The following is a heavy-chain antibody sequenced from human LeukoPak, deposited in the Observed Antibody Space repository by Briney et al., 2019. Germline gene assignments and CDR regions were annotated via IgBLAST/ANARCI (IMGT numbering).Heavy chain of an antibody. CDR2: ISASGGST. V-gene: IGHV3-23*01. CDR3: AKDRDIVVTPLDY. Sequence: PGGSLRLSCAASGFTFSSYAMSWVRQAPGKGLEWVSAISASGGSTYYADSVEGRFTISRDNSKNTLYLQMNSLRAEDTAVYYCAKDRDIVVTPLDYWGQGTLVTVSS. J-gene: IGHJ4*02. D-gene: IGHD3-22*01. CDR1: GFTFSSYA.